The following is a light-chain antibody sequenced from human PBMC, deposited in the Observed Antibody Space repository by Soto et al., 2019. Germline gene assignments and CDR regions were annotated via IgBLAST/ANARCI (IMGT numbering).Light chain of an antibody. J-gene: IGLJ2*01. CDR3: KTWDTGGRVG. CDR2: LSSDGSH. Sequence: QLVLTQSPSASASLGASVKLTCTLSRGHSSYAIAWHQQQPEKGPRYLMKLSSDGSHSKGDGIPARFSGYSSGAERYLTISILQSEDEAYYYCKTWDTGGRVGFGGGNKLTVL. V-gene: IGLV4-69*01. CDR1: RGHSSYA.